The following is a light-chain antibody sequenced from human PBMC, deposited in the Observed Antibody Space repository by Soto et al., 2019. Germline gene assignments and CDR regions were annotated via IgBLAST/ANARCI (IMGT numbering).Light chain of an antibody. CDR3: QQYNNWPRGLT. CDR1: QSVSSN. V-gene: IGKV3-15*01. CDR2: GAS. J-gene: IGKJ3*01. Sequence: EIVMTQSPATLSVAPGERATLSCRASQSVSSNLAWYQQKPCQAPRLLIYGASTRATGIPARFSGSGSGTAFTLTISSLQSEDFAVYYCQQYNNWPRGLTFVPGTKVDIK.